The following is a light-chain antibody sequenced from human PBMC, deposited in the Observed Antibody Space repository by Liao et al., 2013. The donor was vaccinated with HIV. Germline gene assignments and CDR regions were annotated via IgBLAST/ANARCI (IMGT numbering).Light chain of an antibody. V-gene: IGLV3-25*03. CDR1: ALPKQY. Sequence: SYELTQPPSVSVSPGQTARITCSGDALPKQYAYWYQQKPGQAPVLLIYKDSERPSGIPERFSGSSSGTTVTLTISGVQAEDEADYYCQAWDSSTARYVFGTGTKVTVL. CDR2: KDS. J-gene: IGLJ1*01. CDR3: QAWDSSTARYV.